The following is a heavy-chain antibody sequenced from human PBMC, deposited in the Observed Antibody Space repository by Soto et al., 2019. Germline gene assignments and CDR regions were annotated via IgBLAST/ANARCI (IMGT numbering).Heavy chain of an antibody. D-gene: IGHD6-19*01. Sequence: QVQLQESGPGLVKPSETLSLTCTVSGGSINNYHWSWIRQTPGKGLEWIGYIYYTGSTDYNPSLKDRVTISLVTSTKQFTLKLNSVTTADTALYYCARDGGYSRGLTYWYFDFWGRGTLVTVSS. CDR1: GGSINNYH. V-gene: IGHV4-59*01. CDR3: ARDGGYSRGLTYWYFDF. CDR2: IYYTGST. J-gene: IGHJ2*01.